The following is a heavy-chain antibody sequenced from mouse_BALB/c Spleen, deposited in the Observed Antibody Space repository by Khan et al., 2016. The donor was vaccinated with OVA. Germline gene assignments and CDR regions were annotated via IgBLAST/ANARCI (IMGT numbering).Heavy chain of an antibody. CDR1: GFTFSSYA. J-gene: IGHJ4*01. Sequence: EVELVESGGGLVKPGGSLKLSCAASGFTFSSYAVSWIRQTPEKSLEWVASINSGGSTYYPDSVKGRFTISRDDARNILYLQMNSLRSEDTAMYYCTRLVDYWGQGTSVTVSS. CDR3: TRLVDY. V-gene: IGHV5-6-5*01. CDR2: INSGGST.